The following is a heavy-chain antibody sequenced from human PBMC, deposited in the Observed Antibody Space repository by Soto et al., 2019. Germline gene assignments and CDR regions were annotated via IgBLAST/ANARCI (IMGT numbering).Heavy chain of an antibody. CDR3: AKDPRPDSSFYFDY. CDR2: IYFSGST. V-gene: IGHV4-61*01. D-gene: IGHD6-6*01. CDR1: GGSVSSGSFY. Sequence: SETLSLTCNVSGGSVSSGSFYWIWIRQPPGRGLEWIGFIYFSGSTNYNPSLKSRVTMSLDTSKNQFSLKLRSVTPADTAVYYCAKDPRPDSSFYFDYWGQGTLVTVSS. J-gene: IGHJ4*02.